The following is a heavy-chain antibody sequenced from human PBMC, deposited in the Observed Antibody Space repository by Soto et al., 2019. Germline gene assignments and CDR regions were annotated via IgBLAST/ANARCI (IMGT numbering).Heavy chain of an antibody. CDR3: ARDPFDCGDDCSSNY. D-gene: IGHD2-21*02. V-gene: IGHV1-18*01. CDR1: GYTFTSCG. Sequence: ASVKVSCKASGYTFTSCGISWVRQAPGQGLEWMGWIGAYNGNTNYAQKLQGRVTMTTDTSTSTAYMELRSLRSDDTAVYYCARDPFDCGDDCSSNYWGQGTRVTVSS. CDR2: IGAYNGNT. J-gene: IGHJ4*02.